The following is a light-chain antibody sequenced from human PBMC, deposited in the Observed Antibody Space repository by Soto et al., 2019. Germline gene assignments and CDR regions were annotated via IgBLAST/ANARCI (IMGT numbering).Light chain of an antibody. V-gene: IGKV1-39*01. J-gene: IGKJ4*01. CDR1: QYISRY. CDR2: ATS. Sequence: DIQMTQFPSSLSASVGDRVTITCRTSQYISRYLNWYQQKPGTAPKLLIYATSTLQNGVASRFSCSAAGTDFFLTISSLQPEDCATYYCQQSYIFPSTFGEGTRVEI. CDR3: QQSYIFPST.